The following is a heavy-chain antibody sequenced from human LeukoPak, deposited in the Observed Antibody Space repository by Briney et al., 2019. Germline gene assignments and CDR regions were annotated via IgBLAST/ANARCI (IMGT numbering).Heavy chain of an antibody. D-gene: IGHD2-21*02. V-gene: IGHV3-48*01. Sequence: GGSLRLSCEASGFTFTNAWMNWVRQAPGKGLEWVSYISTGSSIINYADSVKGRFTISRDNAKNSLYLQTNSLRAEDTAVYYCARDHCQERDCNHYYYYMDVWGKGTTVTVSS. CDR1: GFTFTNAW. CDR2: ISTGSSII. J-gene: IGHJ6*03. CDR3: ARDHCQERDCNHYYYYMDV.